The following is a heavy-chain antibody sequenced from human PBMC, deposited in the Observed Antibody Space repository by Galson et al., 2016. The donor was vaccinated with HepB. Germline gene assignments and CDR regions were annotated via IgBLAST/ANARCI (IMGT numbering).Heavy chain of an antibody. Sequence: SLRLSCAASGVIFSKAWMNWVRQAPGKGLEWVAVIWYDGSNKYYADSVKGRFTISRDNSKNTLYLQMNSLSAEDTAVYYCARDPGIAAYLDYWGQGTLVTVSS. CDR3: ARDPGIAAYLDY. CDR2: IWYDGSNK. CDR1: GVIFSKAW. J-gene: IGHJ4*02. V-gene: IGHV3-33*07. D-gene: IGHD6-13*01.